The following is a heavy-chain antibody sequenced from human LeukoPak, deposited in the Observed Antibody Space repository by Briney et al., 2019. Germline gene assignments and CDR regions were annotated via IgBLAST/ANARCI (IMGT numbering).Heavy chain of an antibody. CDR2: IIPIFGTA. D-gene: IGHD4-17*01. Sequence: GASVKVSCKASGYTFTSYAISWVRQAPGQGLEWMGGIIPIFGTANYAQKFQGRVTITADKSTSTAYMELSSLRSEDTAVYYCAREGGLDYGDHGYFQHWGQGTLVTVSS. J-gene: IGHJ1*01. V-gene: IGHV1-69*06. CDR1: GYTFTSYA. CDR3: AREGGLDYGDHGYFQH.